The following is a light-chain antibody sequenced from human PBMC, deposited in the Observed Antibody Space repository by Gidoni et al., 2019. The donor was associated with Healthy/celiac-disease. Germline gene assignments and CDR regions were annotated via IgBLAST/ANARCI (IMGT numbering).Light chain of an antibody. V-gene: IGLV1-40*01. J-gene: IGLJ2*01. CDR2: ANR. CDR1: SSNIGAGYD. CDR3: QSYDSSLVV. Sequence: QSVLTQPPLVSGAPGQRITISCTGSSSNIGAGYDVNGYQQLPGAAPKLLIYANRNQPSGVPDRFSGSKSGTSASRAITGLQAEDEADYHCQSYDSSLVVFGGGTKLTVL.